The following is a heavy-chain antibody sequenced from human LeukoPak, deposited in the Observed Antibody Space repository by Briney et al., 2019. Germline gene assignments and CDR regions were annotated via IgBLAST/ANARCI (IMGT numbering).Heavy chain of an antibody. V-gene: IGHV4-59*01. Sequence: SETLSLTCTVSGGSISSYYWSWIRQPPGKGLEWIGHIYYSGSTNYNPSLKSRATISVDTSKNQFSLKLTSVTAADTAVYFCARAPGSYDSSGYLYWYFDLWGRGTLVTVSS. D-gene: IGHD3-22*01. CDR1: GGSISSYY. CDR3: ARAPGSYDSSGYLYWYFDL. J-gene: IGHJ2*01. CDR2: IYYSGST.